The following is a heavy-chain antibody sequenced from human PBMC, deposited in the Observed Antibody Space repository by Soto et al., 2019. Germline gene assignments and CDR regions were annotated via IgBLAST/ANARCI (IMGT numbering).Heavy chain of an antibody. J-gene: IGHJ4*02. CDR1: GFIFDDYA. V-gene: IGHV3-9*01. CDR2: IDWNRATT. CDR3: VKDVGSRHYDFTNFDS. Sequence: GGSLGLSCIASGFIFDDYAIHWVRQVPGKGLEWVSGIDWNRATTGYADSVKGRFTLSRDNARNSVLLQMNSLRSEDTARYYCVKDVGSRHYDFTNFDSWGQGALVTAPQ. D-gene: IGHD3-3*01.